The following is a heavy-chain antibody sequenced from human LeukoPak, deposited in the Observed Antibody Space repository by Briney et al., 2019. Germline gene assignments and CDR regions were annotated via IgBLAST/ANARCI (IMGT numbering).Heavy chain of an antibody. CDR1: GFTFSSYW. D-gene: IGHD2-15*01. V-gene: IGHV3-23*01. Sequence: GGSLRLSCAASGFTFSSYWMSWVRQAPGKGLEWVSAISGSGGSTYYADSVKGRFTISRDNSKNTLYLQMNSLRAEDTAVYYCAKGVAPEYFQHWGQGTLVTVSS. J-gene: IGHJ1*01. CDR3: AKGVAPEYFQH. CDR2: ISGSGGST.